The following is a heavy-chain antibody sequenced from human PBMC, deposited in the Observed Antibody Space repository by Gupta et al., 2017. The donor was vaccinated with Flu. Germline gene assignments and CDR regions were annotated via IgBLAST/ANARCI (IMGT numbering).Heavy chain of an antibody. CDR2: IKQDGREK. V-gene: IGHV3-7*01. Sequence: EVQLVESGGGLVQPGGSLRLSCAASGFTFTSYWMSWVRQAPGKGLEWVADIKQDGREKYYVDSVKGRFTISRDNAKNSLFLQMNSLRVEDTAVYYCARHAGGDLYYYYGMDVWGQGTTVTVSS. J-gene: IGHJ6*02. CDR3: ARHAGGDLYYYYGMDV. CDR1: GFTFTSYW. D-gene: IGHD2-21*02.